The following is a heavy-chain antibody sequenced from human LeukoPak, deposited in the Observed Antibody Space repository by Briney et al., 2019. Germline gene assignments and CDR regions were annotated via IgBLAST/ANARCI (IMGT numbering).Heavy chain of an antibody. J-gene: IGHJ6*03. V-gene: IGHV1-46*01. D-gene: IGHD3-22*01. CDR1: GYTFTGYY. CDR3: ARGGKYYYDSSGSFYYYYMDV. CDR2: INPSGGST. Sequence: ASVKVSCKASGYTFTGYYMHWVRQAPGQGLEWMGIINPSGGSTSYAQKFQGRVTMTRDMSTTTAYMELRSLRSDDTAVYYCARGGKYYYDSSGSFYYYYMDVWGKGTTVTISS.